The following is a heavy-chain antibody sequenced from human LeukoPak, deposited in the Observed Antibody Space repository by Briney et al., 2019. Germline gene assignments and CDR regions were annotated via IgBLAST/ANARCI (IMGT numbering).Heavy chain of an antibody. CDR2: IKSKTDGGTT. D-gene: IGHD2-2*01. J-gene: IGHJ4*02. CDR1: GFTFSNAW. Sequence: GGSLRLSCAASGFTFSNAWMSWVRQAPGKGLEWVGRIKSKTDGGTTDYAAPVKGRFTISRDDSKNTLYLQMNSLKTEDTAVYYCTTTIGVKDIVVVPAADYWGQGTLVTVSS. V-gene: IGHV3-15*01. CDR3: TTTIGVKDIVVVPAADY.